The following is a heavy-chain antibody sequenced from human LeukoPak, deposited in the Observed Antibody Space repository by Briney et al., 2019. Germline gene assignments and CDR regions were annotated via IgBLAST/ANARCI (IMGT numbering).Heavy chain of an antibody. CDR2: IIPILGIA. V-gene: IGHV1-69*04. J-gene: IGHJ6*02. CDR1: GGTFSSYA. CDR3: ASSSYYYYYGMDV. Sequence: SVKVSCKASGGTFSSYAISWVRQAPGQGLEWMGRIIPILGIANYAQKFQGRVTITADKSTSTAYTELSSLRSEDTAVYYCASSSYYYYYGMDVWGQGTTVTVSS.